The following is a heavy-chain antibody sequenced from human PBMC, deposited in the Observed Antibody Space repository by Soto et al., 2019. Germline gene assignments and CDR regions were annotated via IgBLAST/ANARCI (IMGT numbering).Heavy chain of an antibody. CDR2: IYSGGST. D-gene: IGHD3-10*01. CDR3: VKVYGSATYYDEYFVS. CDR1: GVTVGNNH. J-gene: IGHJ4*02. Sequence: GGSLRLSCVASGVTVGNNHMTWVGQGPGKGLEWVSLIYSGGSTFYVDSVKGRFTISRDNSKSTLYLQMSSLRPEDTAVYYCVKVYGSATYYDEYFVSRRQGPLVTAPQ. V-gene: IGHV3-66*01.